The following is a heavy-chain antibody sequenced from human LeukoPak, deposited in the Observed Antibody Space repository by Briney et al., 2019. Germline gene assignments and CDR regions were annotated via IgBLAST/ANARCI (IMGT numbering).Heavy chain of an antibody. D-gene: IGHD2-2*01. J-gene: IGHJ4*02. Sequence: ASVKVSCKASGYTFTSYYMHWVRQAPGQGLEWMGIINPSGGSTSYAQKFQGRVTMTRDMSTSTVYMELSSLRSEDTAVYYCARINGYCSSTSCYEDYFDYWGQGTLVTVSS. CDR3: ARINGYCSSTSCYEDYFDY. CDR1: GYTFTSYY. V-gene: IGHV1-46*01. CDR2: INPSGGST.